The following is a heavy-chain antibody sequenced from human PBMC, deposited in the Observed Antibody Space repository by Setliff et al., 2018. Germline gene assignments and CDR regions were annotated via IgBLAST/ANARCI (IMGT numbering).Heavy chain of an antibody. CDR2: NIPVLGSA. D-gene: IGHD3-10*01. V-gene: IGHV1-69*11. CDR1: GGTFSNYA. Sequence: GASVKVSCKVSGGTFSNYAINWVRQAPGQGLQWMGRNIPVLGSADYAQTFQGRVTFTADESTRTAYMELSSLTSEDTAVYYCARDGVFYAMDFWGQGTTVTVSS. CDR3: ARDGVFYAMDF. J-gene: IGHJ6*02.